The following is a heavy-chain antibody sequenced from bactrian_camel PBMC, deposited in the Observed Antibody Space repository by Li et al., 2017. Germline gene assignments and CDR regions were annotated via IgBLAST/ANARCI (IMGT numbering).Heavy chain of an antibody. CDR1: GFTFSSFY. Sequence: HVQLVESGGDLVQTGRSLRLSCVASGFTFSSFYMSWVRQAPGKGLEWVSSIYTGGGSTYYADSVKGRFTISKDNAKNTLYLQMNSLKPEDTAVYYCATRYGGRGTSDLGYWGQGTQVTVS. D-gene: IGHD6*01. CDR2: IYTGGGST. J-gene: IGHJ6*01. V-gene: IGHV3-2*01. CDR3: ATRYGGRGTSDLGY.